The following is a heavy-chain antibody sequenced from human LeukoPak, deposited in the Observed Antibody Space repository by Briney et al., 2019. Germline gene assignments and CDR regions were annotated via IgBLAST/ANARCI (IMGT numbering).Heavy chain of an antibody. CDR3: AKDLCGGDCYQPYYDY. CDR2: ISGSGGST. J-gene: IGHJ4*02. V-gene: IGHV3-23*01. CDR1: GFTFSSYA. Sequence: QPGGSLRLSCAASGFTFSSYATSWVRQAPGKGLEWVSAISGSGGSTYYADSVKGRFTISRDNSKNTLYLQMNSLRAEDTAVYYCAKDLCGGDCYQPYYDYWGQGTLVTVSS. D-gene: IGHD2-21*02.